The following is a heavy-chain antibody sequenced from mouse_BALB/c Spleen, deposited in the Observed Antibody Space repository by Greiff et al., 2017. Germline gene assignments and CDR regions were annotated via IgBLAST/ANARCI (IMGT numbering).Heavy chain of an antibody. CDR2: IYPGNVNT. D-gene: IGHD1-1*01. J-gene: IGHJ3*01. Sequence: QVQLQQSGPELVKPGASVRISCKASGYTFTSYYIHWVKQRPGQGLEWIGWIYPGNVNTKYNEKFKGKATLTADKSSSTAYMQLSSLTSEDSAVYFCARDHGSSHAWFAYWGQGTLVTVSA. V-gene: IGHV1S56*01. CDR3: ARDHGSSHAWFAY. CDR1: GYTFTSYY.